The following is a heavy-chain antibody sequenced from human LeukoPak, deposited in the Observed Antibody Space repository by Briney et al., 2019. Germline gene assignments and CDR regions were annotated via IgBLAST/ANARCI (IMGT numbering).Heavy chain of an antibody. CDR1: GFTFGDYA. V-gene: IGHV3-49*04. CDR3: TRDPPRYCSGGSCPDDYYYYMDV. J-gene: IGHJ6*03. D-gene: IGHD2-15*01. Sequence: GGSLRLSCTASGFTFGDYAMSWVRQAPGKGLEWVGFIRSKAYGGTTEYAASVKGRFTISRDDSKSIAYLQMNSLKTEDTAVYYCTRDPPRYCSGGSCPDDYYYYMDVWGKGTTVTISS. CDR2: IRSKAYGGTT.